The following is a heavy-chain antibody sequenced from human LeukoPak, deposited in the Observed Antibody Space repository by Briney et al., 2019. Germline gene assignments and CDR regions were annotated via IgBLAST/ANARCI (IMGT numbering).Heavy chain of an antibody. CDR1: GFTFSNYG. J-gene: IGHJ4*02. Sequence: HPGGSLRLSCAASGFTFSNYGMHWVRQAPGKGLEWVAVISYDGSNKYYADSVKGRFTISRDNSKNTLYLQMNSLRAEDTAVYYCAKDRRGYSGYDGDYFDNWGQGTLVTVSS. CDR2: ISYDGSNK. V-gene: IGHV3-30*18. D-gene: IGHD5-12*01. CDR3: AKDRRGYSGYDGDYFDN.